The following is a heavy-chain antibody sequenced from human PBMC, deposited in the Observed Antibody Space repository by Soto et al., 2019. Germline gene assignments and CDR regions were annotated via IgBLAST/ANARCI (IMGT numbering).Heavy chain of an antibody. J-gene: IGHJ4*02. CDR3: ARVSSSGWYTAAY. Sequence: QVQLVQSGDEVKKPGASVKVSCKASGYTFTSYDINWVRQAPGQGLEWMGWISGYNGNTNYAQKLQGRVTMTADTSTSTASMELRSLRSADTAVYYCARVSSSGWYTAAYWGQGTLVTVSS. V-gene: IGHV1-18*01. CDR2: ISGYNGNT. CDR1: GYTFTSYD. D-gene: IGHD6-19*01.